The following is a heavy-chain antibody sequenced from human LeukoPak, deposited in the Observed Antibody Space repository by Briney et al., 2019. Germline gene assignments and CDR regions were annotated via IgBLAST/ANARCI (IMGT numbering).Heavy chain of an antibody. CDR3: ARDFVYGSGKYYFAY. CDR2: INYRGST. D-gene: IGHD3-10*01. V-gene: IGHV4-39*02. Sequence: SETLSLTCTVSGGSISSSGYYWSWIRQPPGKELEWIASINYRGSTYYNPSLKSRVTISVDTSKNQFSLRLSSVTAADTAVYFCARDFVYGSGKYYFAYWGQGSLVSVS. J-gene: IGHJ4*02. CDR1: GGSISSSGYY.